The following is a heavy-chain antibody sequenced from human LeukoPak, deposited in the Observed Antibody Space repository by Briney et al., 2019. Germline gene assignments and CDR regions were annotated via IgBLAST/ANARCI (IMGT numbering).Heavy chain of an antibody. CDR3: ARFRGELMDEIDL. D-gene: IGHD2-8*01. Sequence: GESLKISCKGSGHTFSSDWIAWVRQMPSKGLEWMGVIYAGDADTRYSPSFQGQVTISADKSLNTAYLQWTNLKASDTAMYFCARFRGELMDEIDLWGQGTLVTVSS. J-gene: IGHJ4*02. V-gene: IGHV5-51*01. CDR2: IYAGDADT. CDR1: GHTFSSDW.